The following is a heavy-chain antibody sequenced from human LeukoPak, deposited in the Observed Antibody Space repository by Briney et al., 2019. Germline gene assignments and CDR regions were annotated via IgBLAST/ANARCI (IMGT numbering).Heavy chain of an antibody. CDR1: GFTFSSYS. V-gene: IGHV3-48*01. CDR2: ISSSSAV. J-gene: IGHJ6*03. Sequence: GGSLRLSCAASGFTFSSYSMNWVRQAPGKGLEWVSFISSSSAVYYADSVKGRFTVSRDNAKSSLYLQMNSLRAEDTAVYYCARPGYSSDLDYYYYYMDVWGRGTTVTVSS. CDR3: ARPGYSSDLDYYYYYMDV. D-gene: IGHD6-19*01.